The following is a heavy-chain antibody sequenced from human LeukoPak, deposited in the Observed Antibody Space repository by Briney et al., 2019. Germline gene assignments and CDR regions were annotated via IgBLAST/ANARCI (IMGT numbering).Heavy chain of an antibody. Sequence: GGSLRLSCAASGFTFSSYGMHWVRQAPGKGLEWVAVISYDGTKKYSADSVKGRFTISRDNSKNTLFLQMNSLRPEDTSVYYCARGIIIVSEDAFDIWGQGTMVTVSS. V-gene: IGHV3-30*03. CDR1: GFTFSSYG. CDR3: ARGIIIVSEDAFDI. CDR2: ISYDGTKK. D-gene: IGHD2/OR15-2a*01. J-gene: IGHJ3*02.